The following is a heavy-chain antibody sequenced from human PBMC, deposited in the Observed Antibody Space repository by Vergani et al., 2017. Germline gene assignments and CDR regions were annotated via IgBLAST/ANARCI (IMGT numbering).Heavy chain of an antibody. CDR1: GGTFSSYA. J-gene: IGHJ6*02. D-gene: IGHD1-26*01. V-gene: IGHV1-69*01. CDR3: ARDGIVGATDYGMDV. CDR2: IIPIFGTA. Sequence: QVQLVQSGAEVKKPGSSVKVSCKASGGTFSSYAISWVRQSPGQGLEWMGVIIPIFGTANYAQKFHGRVTITADESTSTAYMELSSLRSEDTAVYYCARDGIVGATDYGMDVWGQGTTVTVSS.